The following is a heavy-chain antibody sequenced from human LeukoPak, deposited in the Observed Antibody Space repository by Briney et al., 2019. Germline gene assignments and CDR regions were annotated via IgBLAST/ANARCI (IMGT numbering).Heavy chain of an antibody. D-gene: IGHD3-3*01. CDR2: INPSGGST. CDR1: GYTFTSYY. Sequence: PGGSLRLSCAASGYTFTSYYMHWVRQAPGQGLEWMGIINPSGGSTSYAQKFQGRVTMTRDTSTSTVYMELSSLRSEDTAVYYCAREQRQGARTYYDFFYYYYMDVWGKGTTVTVSS. J-gene: IGHJ6*03. CDR3: AREQRQGARTYYDFFYYYYMDV. V-gene: IGHV1-46*01.